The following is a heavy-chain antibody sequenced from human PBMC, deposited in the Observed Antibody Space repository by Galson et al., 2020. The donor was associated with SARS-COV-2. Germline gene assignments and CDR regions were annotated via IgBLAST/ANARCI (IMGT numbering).Heavy chain of an antibody. CDR3: ARGVVAGTGD. V-gene: IGHV4-61*02. CDR2: IHTSGNS. D-gene: IGHD6-19*01. Sequence: SETLSLTCTVSGGSISSGSFYWSWIRQPAGKGLEWTGRIHTSGNSNYNPSLKSRVNISLDPSKNQFSLKLSSVTAADTAVYYCARGVVAGTGDWGQGTLVTVSS. J-gene: IGHJ4*02. CDR1: GGSISSGSFY.